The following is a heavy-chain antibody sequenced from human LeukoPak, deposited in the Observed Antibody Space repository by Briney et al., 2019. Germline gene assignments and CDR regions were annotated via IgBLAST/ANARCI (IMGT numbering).Heavy chain of an antibody. CDR2: IYSGGST. Sequence: GGSLRLSCAASGFTVSSNYMSWVRQAPGKGLEWVSVIYSGGSTYYADSVKGRFTISRDNSKNTLYLQMNSLRAEDTAVYYCVGAMTSYYYYYMDVWGKGTTVTISS. D-gene: IGHD2-21*02. J-gene: IGHJ6*03. CDR3: VGAMTSYYYYYMDV. V-gene: IGHV3-66*01. CDR1: GFTVSSNY.